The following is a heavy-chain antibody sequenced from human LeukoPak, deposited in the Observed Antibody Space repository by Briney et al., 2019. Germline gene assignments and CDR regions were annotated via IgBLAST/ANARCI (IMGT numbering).Heavy chain of an antibody. Sequence: GGSLRLSCAASGFTFSSYAMHWVRQAPGKGLEWVAVISYEGSNKYYADSVKGRFTISRDNSKNTLYLQMNSLRAEDTAVYYCARDRARYCTNGVCYGNYYYYGMDVWGQGTTVTVSS. CDR2: ISYEGSNK. J-gene: IGHJ6*02. D-gene: IGHD2-8*01. CDR1: GFTFSSYA. CDR3: ARDRARYCTNGVCYGNYYYYGMDV. V-gene: IGHV3-30*04.